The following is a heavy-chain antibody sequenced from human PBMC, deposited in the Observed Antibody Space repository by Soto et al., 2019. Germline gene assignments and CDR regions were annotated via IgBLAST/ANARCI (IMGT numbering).Heavy chain of an antibody. Sequence: SETLSLTCTVSGGSISSSSYYWGWIRQPPGKGLEWIGSIYYSGSTYYNPSLKSRVTISVDTSKNQFSLKLSSVTAADTAVYYCARLMVYAHDAFDIWGQGTMVTVSS. CDR3: ARLMVYAHDAFDI. J-gene: IGHJ3*02. CDR2: IYYSGST. CDR1: GGSISSSSYY. V-gene: IGHV4-39*01. D-gene: IGHD2-8*01.